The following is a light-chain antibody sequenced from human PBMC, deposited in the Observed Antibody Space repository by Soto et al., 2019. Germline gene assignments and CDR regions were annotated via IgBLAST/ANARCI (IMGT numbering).Light chain of an antibody. CDR1: QVVTNY. CDR3: QHRSSWPLT. CDR2: DAS. V-gene: IGKV3-11*01. Sequence: EIVLTQSPATLSLSPGERATLSSRASQVVTNYLAGYQQKSCQAPRLLIYDASNRTTGISARFSGSGSGTEFTLSISSLEPEDFAVYFFQHRSSWPLTFGGGTKVEIK. J-gene: IGKJ4*01.